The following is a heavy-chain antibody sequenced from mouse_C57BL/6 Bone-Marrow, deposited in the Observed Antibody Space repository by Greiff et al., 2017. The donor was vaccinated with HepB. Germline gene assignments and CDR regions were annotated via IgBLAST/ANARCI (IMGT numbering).Heavy chain of an antibody. CDR1: GFTFSGYG. J-gene: IGHJ2*01. CDR3: ARGEKGEDY. CDR2: ISSGSSTI. V-gene: IGHV5-17*01. Sequence: DVKLVESGGGLVKPGGSLKLSCAASGFTFSGYGMHWVRQAPEKGLEWVAYISSGSSTIYYADTVKGRFTISRDNAKNTLFLQMTSLKSEDTAMYYCARGEKGEDYWGQGTTLTVSS. D-gene: IGHD2-13*01.